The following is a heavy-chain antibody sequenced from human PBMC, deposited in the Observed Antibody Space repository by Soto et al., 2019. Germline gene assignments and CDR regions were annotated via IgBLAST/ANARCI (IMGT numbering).Heavy chain of an antibody. CDR2: INPSGGST. Sequence: QVQLVQSGAEVKKPGASVKVSCKASGYTFTSYYMHWVRQAPGQGLEWMGIINPSGGSTSYAQKFQGRVTMTRDMSTSTVYMELSSLRSEDTAVYYCAGRRFGELFSYYYGMDVWGQGTTVTVSS. J-gene: IGHJ6*02. CDR1: GYTFTSYY. D-gene: IGHD3-10*01. CDR3: AGRRFGELFSYYYGMDV. V-gene: IGHV1-46*01.